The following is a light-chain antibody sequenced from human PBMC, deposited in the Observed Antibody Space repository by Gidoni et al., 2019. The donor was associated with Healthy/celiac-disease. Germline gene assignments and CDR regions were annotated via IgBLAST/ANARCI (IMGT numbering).Light chain of an antibody. J-gene: IGLJ3*02. CDR3: SSYTSSSTPWV. CDR2: EVS. CDR1: SSDVGGYNY. V-gene: IGLV2-14*01. Sequence: QSALTQPASVSGSPGQSITISCTGTSSDVGGYNYVSWYQQHPGKAPKLMIYEVSNRPSGVSNRFSCSKSGNTASLTISGLQAEDEADYYCSSYTSSSTPWVFGGGTKLTV.